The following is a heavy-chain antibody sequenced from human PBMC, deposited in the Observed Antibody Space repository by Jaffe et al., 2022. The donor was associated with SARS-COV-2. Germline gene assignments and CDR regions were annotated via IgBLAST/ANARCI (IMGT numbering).Heavy chain of an antibody. Sequence: QVQLVQSGAEVKKPGASVKVSCKASGYTFTSYAMHWVRQAPGQRLEWMGWINAGNGNTKYSQKFQGRVTITRDTSASTAYMELSSLRSEDTAVYYCATGIAVAGTFDYIGYYYYYGMDVWGQGTTVTVSS. J-gene: IGHJ6*02. CDR3: ATGIAVAGTFDYIGYYYYYGMDV. CDR1: GYTFTSYA. CDR2: INAGNGNT. V-gene: IGHV1-3*01. D-gene: IGHD6-19*01.